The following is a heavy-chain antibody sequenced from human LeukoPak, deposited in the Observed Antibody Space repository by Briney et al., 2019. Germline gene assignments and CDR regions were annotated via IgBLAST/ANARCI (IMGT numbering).Heavy chain of an antibody. CDR1: GFTFSDYY. V-gene: IGHV3-11*01. CDR2: ISSSGSTI. D-gene: IGHD6-19*01. J-gene: IGHJ3*02. CDR3: VRWLVSDAFDI. Sequence: GGSLRLSCAASGFTFSDYYMSWIRQAPGKGLEWVSYISSSGSTIYYADSVKGRFTISRDNAKNSLYLQMNSLRAEDTAVYYCVRWLVSDAFDIWGQGTMVTVSS.